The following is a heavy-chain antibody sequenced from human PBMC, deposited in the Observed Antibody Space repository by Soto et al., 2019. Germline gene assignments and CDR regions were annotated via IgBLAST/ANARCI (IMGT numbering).Heavy chain of an antibody. Sequence: PSETLSLTCAVYGGSFSGHSWTWIRQSPGKGLEWIGDINHSGRVNYSPSLKSRVTIALDTSKNQFSLKLSSVTAADTAVYYCARVPITMIVVRDAFDIWGQGTMVTVSS. V-gene: IGHV4-34*09. CDR1: GGSFSGHS. D-gene: IGHD3-22*01. CDR2: INHSGRV. CDR3: ARVPITMIVVRDAFDI. J-gene: IGHJ3*02.